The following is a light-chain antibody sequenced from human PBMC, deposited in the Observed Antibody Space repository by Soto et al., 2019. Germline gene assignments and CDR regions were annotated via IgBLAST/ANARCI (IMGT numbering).Light chain of an antibody. J-gene: IGKJ1*01. CDR1: QSVRSN. CDR3: QQYDNWPRT. CDR2: DAS. V-gene: IGKV3-15*01. Sequence: EKVMTQSPATLSVSPGERATISCRASQSVRSNLAWYQQKPGQPPRLLIYDASTRATGIPSRLSGSGSGTEFTLTISSLKSEDFAVYYCQQYDNWPRTFGQGTKVDIK.